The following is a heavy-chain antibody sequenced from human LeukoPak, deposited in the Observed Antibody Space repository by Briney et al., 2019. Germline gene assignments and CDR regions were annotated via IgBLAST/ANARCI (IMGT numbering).Heavy chain of an antibody. D-gene: IGHD3-16*01. Sequence: PSETLSLTCNVSGGSLTNEFWSWIRQPPGKGLEWIGYISYSGITNYNPSLKSRVTISIDSSTNHFALRLTPATPTDTAAFDCWGGGGMTTQYFDDWGQGNLVTVSS. CDR2: ISYSGIT. CDR1: GGSLTNEF. J-gene: IGHJ4*02. V-gene: IGHV4-59*12. CDR3: WGGGGMTTQYFDD.